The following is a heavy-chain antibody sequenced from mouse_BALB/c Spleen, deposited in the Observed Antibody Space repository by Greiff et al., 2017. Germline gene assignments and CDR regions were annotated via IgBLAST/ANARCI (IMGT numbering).Heavy chain of an antibody. V-gene: IGHV1S137*01. D-gene: IGHD1-1*02. CDR2: ISTYYGDA. CDR1: GYTFTDYA. CDR3: ARVWDGTMGAMDY. J-gene: IGHJ4*01. Sequence: QVQLQQSGAELVRPGVSVKISCKGSGYTFTDYAMHWVKQSHAKSLEWIGVISTYYGDASYNQKFKGKATMTVDKSSSTAYMELARLTSEDSAIYYCARVWDGTMGAMDYWGQGTSVTVSS.